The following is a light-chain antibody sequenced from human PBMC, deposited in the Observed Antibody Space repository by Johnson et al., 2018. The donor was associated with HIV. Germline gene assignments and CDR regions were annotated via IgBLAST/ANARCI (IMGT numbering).Light chain of an antibody. V-gene: IGLV1-51*01. J-gene: IGLJ1*01. CDR1: SSNIGSNY. CDR2: DNN. CDR3: GTWESSLSAWV. Sequence: QSVLTQPPSVSAAPGQKVTISCSGSSSNIGSNYVSWYQQLPGTAPKLLIFDNNKRPSGIPNRFSASKSGTSPPLGITGLPPGDEADYYCGTWESSLSAWVFGTGTKVTVL.